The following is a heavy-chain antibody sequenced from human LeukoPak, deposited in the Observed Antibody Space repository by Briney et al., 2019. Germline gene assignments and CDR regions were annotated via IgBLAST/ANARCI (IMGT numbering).Heavy chain of an antibody. CDR1: GFTFDDYA. D-gene: IGHD3-3*01. V-gene: IGHV3-74*01. J-gene: IGHJ4*02. CDR2: INSDGSST. CDR3: ARDFGVVSLFDY. Sequence: GGSLRLSCAASGFTFDDYAMHWVRQAPGKGLVWVSRINSDGSSTNYADSVKGRFTISRDNAKNTLYLQMNSLRAEDTAVYYCARDFGVVSLFDYWGQGTLVTVSS.